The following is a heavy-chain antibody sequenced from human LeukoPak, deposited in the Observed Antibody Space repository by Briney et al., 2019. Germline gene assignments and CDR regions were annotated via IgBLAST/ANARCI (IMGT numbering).Heavy chain of an antibody. Sequence: PGRSLRLSXAASGFTFDDYAMHWVRQAPGKGLEWVSGISWNSGSIGYADSVKGRFTISRDNAKNFLYLQMNSLRAEDMALYYCAKDMGSSGWYYFDYWGQGTLVTVSS. J-gene: IGHJ4*02. D-gene: IGHD6-19*01. V-gene: IGHV3-9*03. CDR2: ISWNSGSI. CDR3: AKDMGSSGWYYFDY. CDR1: GFTFDDYA.